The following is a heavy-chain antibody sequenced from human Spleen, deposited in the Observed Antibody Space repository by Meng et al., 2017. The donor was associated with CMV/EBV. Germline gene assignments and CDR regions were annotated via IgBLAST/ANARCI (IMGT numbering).Heavy chain of an antibody. CDR2: IYHSGST. CDR1: GGYISSSNL. V-gene: IGHV4-4*02. Sequence: QVQLQESGSGLMKPSGSPSLTCAVSGGYISSSNLWTWVRQVPGKGVEWIGEIYHSGSTNYNPSLKSRVTISVDKFKNQFSLKLGSVTAADTAVYYCARIERRRILKYCGSDCSTTDYWGQGTLVTVSS. CDR3: ARIERRRILKYCGSDCSTTDY. J-gene: IGHJ4*02. D-gene: IGHD2-21*02.